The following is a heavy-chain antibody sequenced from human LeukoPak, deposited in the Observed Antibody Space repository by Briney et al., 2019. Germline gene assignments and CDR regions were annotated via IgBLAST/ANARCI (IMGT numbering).Heavy chain of an antibody. D-gene: IGHD5-24*01. CDR3: ARDYKYAFDN. V-gene: IGHV3-23*01. J-gene: IGHJ4*02. Sequence: GGSLRLSCAASGFTFSNYAMTWVRQAPGEGLQWVSAISRSGGSTYYADSVKGRFTISRDNSKNTLYLQMNSLRVEDTAVYYCARDYKYAFDNWGQGTLVTVSS. CDR1: GFTFSNYA. CDR2: ISRSGGST.